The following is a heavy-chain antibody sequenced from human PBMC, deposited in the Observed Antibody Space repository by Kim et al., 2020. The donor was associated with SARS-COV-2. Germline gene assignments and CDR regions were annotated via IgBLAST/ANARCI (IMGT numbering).Heavy chain of an antibody. J-gene: IGHJ6*02. CDR1: GYTFTGYY. D-gene: IGHD2-2*01. CDR2: INPNSGGT. CDR3: ATPSESSTSSYGSCYGMDV. Sequence: ASVKVSCKASGYTFTGYYMHWVRQAPGQGLEWMGWINPNSGGTNYAQKFQGRVTMTRDTSISTAYMELSRLRSDDTAVYYCATPSESSTSSYGSCYGMDVSGQGTTVTVSS. V-gene: IGHV1-2*02.